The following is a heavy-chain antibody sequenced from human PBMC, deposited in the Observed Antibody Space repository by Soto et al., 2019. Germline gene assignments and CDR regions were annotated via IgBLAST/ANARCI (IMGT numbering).Heavy chain of an antibody. CDR1: GYTFTSYA. V-gene: IGHV1-3*01. Sequence: ASVKVSCKASGYTFTSYAIHWVRRAPGQRLEWMGWINAGNGNTKYSQKFQGRVTITRDTSASTAYMELSSLRSEDTAVYYCARGPITMIVVVMGAFDIWGQGTMVTVSS. CDR2: INAGNGNT. D-gene: IGHD3-22*01. CDR3: ARGPITMIVVVMGAFDI. J-gene: IGHJ3*02.